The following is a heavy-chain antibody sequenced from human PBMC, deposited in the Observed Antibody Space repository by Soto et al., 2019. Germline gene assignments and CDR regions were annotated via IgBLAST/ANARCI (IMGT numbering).Heavy chain of an antibody. J-gene: IGHJ4*02. CDR2: IYYTGST. CDR1: GGSISSYY. D-gene: IGHD3-10*01. Sequence: SETLSLTCTVSGGSISSYYWSWIRQPPGKGLEWIGYIYYTGSTNYNPSLKSRVTISLDASKNQFSLKLSSVTAADTAVYYCARGPGASGTYHYFFDYWGPGNLVTVSS. V-gene: IGHV4-59*01. CDR3: ARGPGASGTYHYFFDY.